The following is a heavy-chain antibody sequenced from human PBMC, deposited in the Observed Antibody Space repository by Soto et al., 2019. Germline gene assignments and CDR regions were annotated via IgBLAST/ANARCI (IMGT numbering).Heavy chain of an antibody. D-gene: IGHD3-10*01. CDR1: GFSLSNARMG. Sequence: QVTLKESGPVLVKPTETLTLTCTVSGFSLSNARMGVSWIRQPPGKALEWLAHIFSNDEKSYSTSLKSRLTISKYTSKSQVVLNMTNMDPVDTATYYCARIGYYYGSGSYFSEERLFDYWGQGTLVTVSS. V-gene: IGHV2-26*01. CDR2: IFSNDEK. CDR3: ARIGYYYGSGSYFSEERLFDY. J-gene: IGHJ4*02.